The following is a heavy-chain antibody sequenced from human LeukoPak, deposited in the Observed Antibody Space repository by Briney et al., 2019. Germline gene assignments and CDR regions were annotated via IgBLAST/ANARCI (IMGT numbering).Heavy chain of an antibody. Sequence: GGSLRLSCAPSGFTFSSYAMSWVPQAPGKGLEWVSVISGSGGSTYSADSVKGRFTISRDNSKNTLYRQMNSLRAEDTGVYYCAKEGVVRGVKALGYWGQGTLVTVSS. CDR1: GFTFSSYA. D-gene: IGHD3-10*01. J-gene: IGHJ4*02. CDR3: AKEGVVRGVKALGY. V-gene: IGHV3-23*01. CDR2: ISGSGGST.